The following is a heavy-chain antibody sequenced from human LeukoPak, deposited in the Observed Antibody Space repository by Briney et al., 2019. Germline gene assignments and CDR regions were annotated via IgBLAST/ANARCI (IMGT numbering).Heavy chain of an antibody. CDR3: ARSGYNSGWPYYFDD. CDR2: IYSGGST. J-gene: IGHJ4*02. V-gene: IGHV3-53*01. D-gene: IGHD6-19*01. Sequence: PGGSLRLSCAASGFTVSNNYMSWVRQAPGKGLEWVSVIYSGGSTYYADSVKGRFTIARDNSKNTLYLQMNSLRAEDTAVYYCARSGYNSGWPYYFDDWGQGTLATVSS. CDR1: GFTVSNNY.